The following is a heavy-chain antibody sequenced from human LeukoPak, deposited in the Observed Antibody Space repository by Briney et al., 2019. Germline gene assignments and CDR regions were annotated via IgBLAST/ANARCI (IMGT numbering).Heavy chain of an antibody. Sequence: GGSLRLSCAASGFTSNIYGMSWVRQAPGKGLEWVSGLSASGGTTYYADPVKGRFTISRDNSKNTLYLQMNRLRAEDTAVYYCAKDNSYGNFDYWGQGTLVTVSS. CDR1: GFTSNIYG. J-gene: IGHJ4*02. D-gene: IGHD5-18*01. CDR2: LSASGGTT. V-gene: IGHV3-23*01. CDR3: AKDNSYGNFDY.